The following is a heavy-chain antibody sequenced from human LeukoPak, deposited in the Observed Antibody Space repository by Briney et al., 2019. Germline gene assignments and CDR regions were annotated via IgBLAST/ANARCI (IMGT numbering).Heavy chain of an antibody. Sequence: SVKVSCKASGGTFSSYAISWVRQAPGQGLEWMGGVIPIFGTANYAQKFQGRVPITADESPSTAYMGLSSLRSEDTAVYYCASSLPSITRNSLRLGYYYHYMDGRREGTTVAVSS. D-gene: IGHD1-20*01. CDR3: ASSLPSITRNSLRLGYYYHYMDG. CDR2: VIPIFGTA. CDR1: GGTFSSYA. J-gene: IGHJ6*03. V-gene: IGHV1-69*13.